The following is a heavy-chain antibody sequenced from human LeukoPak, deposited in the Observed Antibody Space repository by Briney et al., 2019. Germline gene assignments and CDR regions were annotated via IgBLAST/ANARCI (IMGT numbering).Heavy chain of an antibody. CDR2: IRYDGSNK. D-gene: IGHD6-19*01. CDR3: AKDDGISIAVAGTDY. J-gene: IGHJ4*02. CDR1: GFTFSSYG. Sequence: GGSLRLSCAASGFTFSSYGMHWVRQAPGKGLEWVAFIRYDGSNKYYADSVKGRLTISRDNSKNTLYLQMNSLRAEDTAVYYCAKDDGISIAVAGTDYWGQGTLVTVSS. V-gene: IGHV3-30*02.